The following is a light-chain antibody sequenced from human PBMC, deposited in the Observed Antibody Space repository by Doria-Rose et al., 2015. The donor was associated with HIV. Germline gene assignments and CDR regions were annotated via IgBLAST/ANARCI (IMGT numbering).Light chain of an antibody. J-gene: IGKJ2*01. CDR3: QQSYRTPVYT. CDR2: AAS. CDR1: QSISNY. Sequence: TQSPSSLSASIRDRVTITCRASQSISNYLNWYQQKPGKAPKLLIYAASSLQSGVPSRFSGSGSGTDFTLTISSLQPEDFATYYCQQSYRTPVYTFGQGTKLESK. V-gene: IGKV1-39*01.